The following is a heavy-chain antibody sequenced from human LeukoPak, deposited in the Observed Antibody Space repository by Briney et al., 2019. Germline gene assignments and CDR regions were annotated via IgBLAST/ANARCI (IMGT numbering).Heavy chain of an antibody. J-gene: IGHJ4*02. CDR1: GFTFSSYS. V-gene: IGHV3-21*01. CDR2: ISSSSSYI. Sequence: GGSLRRACAASGFTFSSYSMNWVRQAPGKGLEWVSSISSSSSYIYYADSVKGRFTISRDNAKNSLYLQMNSLRAEDTAVYYCTSDPSYGGNPAGFDYWGQGTLATVSS. D-gene: IGHD4-23*01. CDR3: TSDPSYGGNPAGFDY.